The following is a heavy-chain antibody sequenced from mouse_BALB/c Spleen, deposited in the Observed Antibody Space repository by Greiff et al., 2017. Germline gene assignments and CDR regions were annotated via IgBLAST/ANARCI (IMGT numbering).Heavy chain of an antibody. V-gene: IGHV1S81*02. CDR3: TKGTWDAMDY. D-gene: IGHD3-3*01. CDR2: INPSNGGT. Sequence: QVHVKQSGAELVKPGASVKLSCKASGYTFTSYYMYWVKQRPGQGLEWIGEINPSNGGTNFNEKFKSKATLTVDKSSSTAYMQLSSLTSEDSAVYYCTKGTWDAMDYWGQGTSVTVSS. CDR1: GYTFTSYY. J-gene: IGHJ4*01.